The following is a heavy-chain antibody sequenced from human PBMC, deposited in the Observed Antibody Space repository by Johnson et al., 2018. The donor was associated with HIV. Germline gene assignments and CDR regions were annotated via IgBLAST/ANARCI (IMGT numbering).Heavy chain of an antibody. CDR2: ISYDGSNK. Sequence: QVQLVESGGGVVQPGRSLRLSCAASGFTLSSYGMHWVRQAPGKGLEWVTVISYDGSNKYYVDSVKGRFIISRDNSKNTLFLQMNSLRTDDTAVYYCVKGRAQHLDGGAFDAWGQGTMVTVSS. J-gene: IGHJ3*01. CDR1: GFTLSSYG. V-gene: IGHV3-30*18. CDR3: VKGRAQHLDGGAFDA. D-gene: IGHD6-13*01.